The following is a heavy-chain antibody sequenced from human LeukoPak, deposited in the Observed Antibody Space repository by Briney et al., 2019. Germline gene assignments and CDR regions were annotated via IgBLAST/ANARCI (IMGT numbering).Heavy chain of an antibody. CDR3: AKVTSDYVYYYGMDV. Sequence: PGGSLRLSCAASGFTFSSYAMSWVRQAPGKGREWVSAISGSGGSTYYADSVKGRFTISRDNSKNTLYLQMNSLRAEDTAVYYCAKVTSDYVYYYGMDVWGQGTTVTVSS. J-gene: IGHJ6*02. CDR1: GFTFSSYA. CDR2: ISGSGGST. V-gene: IGHV3-23*01. D-gene: IGHD4-17*01.